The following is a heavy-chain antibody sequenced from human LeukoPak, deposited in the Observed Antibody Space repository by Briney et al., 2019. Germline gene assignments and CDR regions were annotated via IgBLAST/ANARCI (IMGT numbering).Heavy chain of an antibody. CDR3: ARVSSSGPSGWDEYLQH. CDR1: GYTFTSYG. J-gene: IGHJ1*01. Sequence: GASVKVSCKASGYTFTSYGISWVRQAPGQGLAWMGWISAYNGNTNYAQKLQGRVTMTTDTSTSTAYMELRSLRSDDTAVYYCARVSSSGPSGWDEYLQHWGQGTLVTVSS. D-gene: IGHD6-19*01. V-gene: IGHV1-18*01. CDR2: ISAYNGNT.